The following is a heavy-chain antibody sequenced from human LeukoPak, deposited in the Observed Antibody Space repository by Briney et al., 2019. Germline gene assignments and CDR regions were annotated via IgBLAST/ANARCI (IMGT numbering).Heavy chain of an antibody. CDR3: AKNGGLRYFDWYLGY. Sequence: GRSLRLSCAASGLTFSSYGMHWVRQAPGKGLEWGAVISYDGSNKYYADSVKGRFTISRDNSKNTLYLQMNSLRAEDTAVYYCAKNGGLRYFDWYLGYWGQGTLVTVSS. CDR2: ISYDGSNK. V-gene: IGHV3-30*18. J-gene: IGHJ4*02. CDR1: GLTFSSYG. D-gene: IGHD3-9*01.